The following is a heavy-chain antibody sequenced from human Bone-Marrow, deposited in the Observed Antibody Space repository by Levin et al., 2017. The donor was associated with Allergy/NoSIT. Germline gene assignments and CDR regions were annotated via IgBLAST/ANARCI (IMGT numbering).Heavy chain of an antibody. CDR2: ISSSSSYI. Sequence: PGGSLRLSCAASGFTFSSYSMNWVRQAPGKGLEWVSSISSSSSYIYYADSVKGRFTISRDNAKNSLYLQMNSLRAEDTAVYYCARAYDYGDPNDAFDIWGQGTMVTVSS. CDR3: ARAYDYGDPNDAFDI. D-gene: IGHD4-17*01. J-gene: IGHJ3*02. CDR1: GFTFSSYS. V-gene: IGHV3-21*01.